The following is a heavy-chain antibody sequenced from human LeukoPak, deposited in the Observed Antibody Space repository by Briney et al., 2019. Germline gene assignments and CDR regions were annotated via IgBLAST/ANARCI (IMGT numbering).Heavy chain of an antibody. Sequence: ASVKVSCKASGYTFTSYAMHWVRQAPGQRLEWMGWTNAGNGNTKYSQKFQGRVTITRDTSASTAYMELSSLRSEDTAVYYCALNYYDSSGSDAFDIWGQGTMVTVSS. D-gene: IGHD3-22*01. J-gene: IGHJ3*02. V-gene: IGHV1-3*01. CDR3: ALNYYDSSGSDAFDI. CDR1: GYTFTSYA. CDR2: TNAGNGNT.